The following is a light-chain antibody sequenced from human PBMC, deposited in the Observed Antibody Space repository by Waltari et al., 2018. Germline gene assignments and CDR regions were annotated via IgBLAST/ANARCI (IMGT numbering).Light chain of an antibody. CDR2: DVT. V-gene: IGLV2-11*01. CDR3: CSYAGSYTWV. Sequence: SALTKPRSVSGSPGQAGTNTRTGNTNDTGRYNYTSGYQQHPGNAPKLIILDVTKRPSGVPDRLSGSKSGNTASLTISGLRAEDEAEYYCCSYAGSYTWVFGGGTKLTVV. CDR1: TNDTGRYNY. J-gene: IGLJ3*02.